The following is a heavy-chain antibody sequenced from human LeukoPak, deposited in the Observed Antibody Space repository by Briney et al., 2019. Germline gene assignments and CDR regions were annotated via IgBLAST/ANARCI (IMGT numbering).Heavy chain of an antibody. CDR2: IYYSGST. V-gene: IGHV4-39*01. Sequence: SETLSLTCTVSGGSISSSSYYWGWIRQPPGKGLEWIGSIYYSGSTYYNPSLKSRVTISVDTSKNQFSLKLSSVTAAHTAVYYCARHRRKTGPNDYWGQGTLVTVSS. J-gene: IGHJ4*02. D-gene: IGHD1/OR15-1a*01. CDR1: GGSISSSSYY. CDR3: ARHRRKTGPNDY.